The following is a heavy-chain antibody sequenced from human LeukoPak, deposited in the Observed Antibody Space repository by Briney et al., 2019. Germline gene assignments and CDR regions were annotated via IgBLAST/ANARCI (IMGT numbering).Heavy chain of an antibody. CDR3: ARRFAMDV. Sequence: GASVKVSCKASGYTFTSYAMHWVRQAPGQRLEWMGWINDGNGNTKYSQKFQGRVTMTRDTSTSTAYMELSSLTSEDTAVYYCARRFAMDVWGQGTSVTVSS. V-gene: IGHV1-3*01. J-gene: IGHJ6*02. CDR2: INDGNGNT. D-gene: IGHD3-10*01. CDR1: GYTFTSYA.